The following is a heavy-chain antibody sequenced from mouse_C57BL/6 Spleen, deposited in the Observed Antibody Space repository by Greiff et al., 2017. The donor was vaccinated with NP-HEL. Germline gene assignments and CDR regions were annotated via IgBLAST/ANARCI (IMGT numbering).Heavy chain of an antibody. Sequence: VQLQQSGAELVMPGASVKLSCKASGYTFTSYWMHWVKQRPGQGLEWIGEIDPSASYTNYNQKFKGKSTLTVDNSSSTAYMQLSILTSEDSAVYYGARGDYYAMDYWGQGTSVTVSS. V-gene: IGHV1-69*01. J-gene: IGHJ4*01. CDR1: GYTFTSYW. CDR2: IDPSASYT. CDR3: ARGDYYAMDY.